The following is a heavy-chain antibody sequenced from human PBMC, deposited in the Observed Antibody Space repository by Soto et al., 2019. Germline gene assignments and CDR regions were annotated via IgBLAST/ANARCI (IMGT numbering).Heavy chain of an antibody. CDR3: ARSISVAMDF. J-gene: IGHJ4*02. CDR2: IYYSGIT. D-gene: IGHD6-19*01. CDR1: GGSISSGGYY. V-gene: IGHV4-31*03. Sequence: PSETLSLTCTVSGGSISSGGYYWSWIRQHPGKGLEWIGYIYYSGITYYNPSLKSRVTISVDTSKNQFFLKLSSVTAADTAVYYCARSISVAMDFWGQGSLVTVSS.